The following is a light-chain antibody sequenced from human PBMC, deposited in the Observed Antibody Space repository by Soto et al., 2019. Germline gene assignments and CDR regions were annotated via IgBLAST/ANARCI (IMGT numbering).Light chain of an antibody. CDR3: QQRYSTPWT. J-gene: IGKJ1*01. Sequence: DIQMTQSPSSLSASVGDRVAITCRASQNIGSYVNWYQQKPGMAPKLLISDASTLQGGAPSRFSGTGSGTEFTLTIRSLQPGDFAIYCCQQRYSTPWTFGQGNRV. CDR2: DAS. CDR1: QNIGSY. V-gene: IGKV1-39*01.